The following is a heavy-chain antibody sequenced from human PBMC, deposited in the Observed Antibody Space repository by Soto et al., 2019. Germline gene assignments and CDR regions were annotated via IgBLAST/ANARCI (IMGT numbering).Heavy chain of an antibody. CDR1: GFTFSSYA. V-gene: IGHV3-23*01. D-gene: IGHD3-22*01. CDR3: AKDLQVVVVITHFDY. J-gene: IGHJ4*02. Sequence: GSLRLSCAASGFTFSSYAMSLVRQAPGKGLEWVSAIGGSGGSTYYADSVKGRFTISRDNSKNTLYLQMNSLRAEDTAVYYCAKDLQVVVVITHFDYWGQGTLVTVSS. CDR2: IGGSGGST.